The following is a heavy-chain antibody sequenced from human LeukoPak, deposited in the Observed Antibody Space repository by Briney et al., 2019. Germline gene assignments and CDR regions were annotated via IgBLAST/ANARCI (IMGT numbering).Heavy chain of an antibody. CDR3: ARAYSGNYRAGDF. CDR2: IKQDGGEK. D-gene: IGHD1-26*01. Sequence: GGSLILSCAASGFTFSSYWMTWVRQAPGKGLEWVANIKQDGGEKYYVDSVKGRFTISRDNAKLYLQMNSLRAEDTAVYYCARAYSGNYRAGDFWGQGTLVTVSP. CDR1: GFTFSSYW. J-gene: IGHJ4*02. V-gene: IGHV3-7*01.